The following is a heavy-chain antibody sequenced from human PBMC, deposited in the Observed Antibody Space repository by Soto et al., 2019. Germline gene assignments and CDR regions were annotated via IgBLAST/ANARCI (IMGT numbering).Heavy chain of an antibody. CDR1: GFTFSSYA. Sequence: EVQLLESGGGLVQPGGSLRLSCAASGFTFSSYAMSWVRQAPGKGLEWVSAISASGDGTYYADSVKGRFTISRDNSKNTLYLQKSSLRAEDTAVYYCVKMRGFCDFWGQGTLVTVSS. CDR2: ISASGDGT. V-gene: IGHV3-23*01. J-gene: IGHJ4*02. CDR3: VKMRGFCDF.